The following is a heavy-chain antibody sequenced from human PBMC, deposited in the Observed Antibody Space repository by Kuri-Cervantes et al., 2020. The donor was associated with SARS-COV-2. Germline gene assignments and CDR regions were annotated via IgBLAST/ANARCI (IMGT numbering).Heavy chain of an antibody. CDR3: ARDSEVVVAPSAFDI. D-gene: IGHD2-15*01. V-gene: IGHV3-21*01. Sequence: GEPLKISCAASGFTFSSYSMNWVRQAPGKGLEWVSSISSSSSYIYYADSVKGRFTISRDNAKNSLHLQMNSLRAEDTAVYYCARDSEVVVAPSAFDIWGQGTMVTVSS. CDR2: ISSSSSYI. J-gene: IGHJ3*02. CDR1: GFTFSSYS.